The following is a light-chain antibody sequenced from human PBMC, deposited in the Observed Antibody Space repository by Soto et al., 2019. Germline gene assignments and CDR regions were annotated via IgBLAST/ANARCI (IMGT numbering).Light chain of an antibody. CDR1: QSVGSAY. CDR3: QHYGRSPS. CDR2: GAS. J-gene: IGKJ1*01. Sequence: EIVLTQSPGTLSLSPGESATLSCRASQSVGSAYVGWYQQKPGQAPRLLIFGASRGATGIPDRFSGSGSVTNFTLTINKVAPEDAAVYYCQHYGRSPSFGRGTKVEIK. V-gene: IGKV3-20*01.